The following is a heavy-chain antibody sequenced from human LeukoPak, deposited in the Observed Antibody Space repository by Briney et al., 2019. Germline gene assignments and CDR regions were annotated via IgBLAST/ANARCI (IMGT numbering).Heavy chain of an antibody. CDR3: ARSRYCSSTSCRGSYNWFAP. D-gene: IGHD2-2*01. J-gene: IGHJ5*02. CDR1: GGSFSGYY. CDR2: INHSGST. V-gene: IGHV4-34*01. Sequence: PSETLSLTCAVYGGSFSGYYWSWIRQPPGKGLEWIGEINHSGSTNYNPSLKSRVTISVDTSKNQFSLKLSSVTAADTAVYYCARSRYCSSTSCRGSYNWFAPWGQGTLVTVSS.